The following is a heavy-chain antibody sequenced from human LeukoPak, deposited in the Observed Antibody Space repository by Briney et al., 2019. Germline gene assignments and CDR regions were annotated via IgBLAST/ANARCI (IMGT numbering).Heavy chain of an antibody. Sequence: ASVKVSCKASGGTFSSYAISWVRQAPGQGLEWVGGIIPIFGTANYAQKFQGRVTITADKSTSTAYMELSSLRSEDTAVYYCARVPPIYGDYYYYGMDVWGKGTTVTVSS. J-gene: IGHJ6*04. CDR1: GGTFSSYA. CDR3: ARVPPIYGDYYYYGMDV. V-gene: IGHV1-69*06. D-gene: IGHD4-17*01. CDR2: IIPIFGTA.